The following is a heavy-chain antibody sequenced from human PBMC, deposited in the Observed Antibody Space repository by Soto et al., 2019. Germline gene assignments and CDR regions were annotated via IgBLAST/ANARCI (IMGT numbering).Heavy chain of an antibody. J-gene: IGHJ4*02. V-gene: IGHV4-31*03. CDR3: ARSGGAEAGRDSDY. CDR2: IYYSGST. CDR1: GGSISSGSYY. D-gene: IGHD6-13*01. Sequence: SLTGPVSGGSISSGSYYWSWIRQHPGKGLEWIGYIYYSGSTYYNPSLKSRVTISVDTSKNQFSLKLSSVTAADTAVYYCARSGGAEAGRDSDYWGQGNLVTVS.